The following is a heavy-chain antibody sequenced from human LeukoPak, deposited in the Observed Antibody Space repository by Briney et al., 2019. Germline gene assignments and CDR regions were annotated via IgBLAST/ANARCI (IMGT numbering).Heavy chain of an antibody. D-gene: IGHD2-2*02. Sequence: GGSLRLSCAASGFTFSSYSMNWVRQAPGKGLEWVSSISSSSSYIYYADSVKGRFTISRDNAKNSLYLQMNSLRAEDTAVYYCARGWHCSSTSCYRRGWFDPWGQGTLVTVSS. J-gene: IGHJ5*02. CDR1: GFTFSSYS. CDR2: ISSSSSYI. CDR3: ARGWHCSSTSCYRRGWFDP. V-gene: IGHV3-21*01.